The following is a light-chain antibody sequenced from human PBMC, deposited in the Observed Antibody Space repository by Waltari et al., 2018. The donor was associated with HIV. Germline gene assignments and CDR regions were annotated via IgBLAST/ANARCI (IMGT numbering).Light chain of an antibody. V-gene: IGLV1-40*01. Sequence: QSELTQPPSVSAAPGQRVTISCTWSSSNIGAGYDVHWYQQVPGRAPKVVIYGNSKRPSGVPDRFSGSKSGSSASLVITGLQSEDEADYYCQSYDSNLSGLFGGGTKVTVL. J-gene: IGLJ2*01. CDR1: SSNIGAGYD. CDR2: GNS. CDR3: QSYDSNLSGL.